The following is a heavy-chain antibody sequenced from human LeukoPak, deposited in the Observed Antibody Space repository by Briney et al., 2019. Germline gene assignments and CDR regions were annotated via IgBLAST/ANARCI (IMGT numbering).Heavy chain of an antibody. CDR2: IYYSGST. D-gene: IGHD3-3*01. Sequence: SETLSLTCTVSGGSVSSSNYYWGWIRQPPGKGLERIGSIYYSGSTYYNPSLKSRVTISVDTSKNQFSLKLDSLTAADTAVFYCARHRHYDFLNAYDYWGQGTLVTVSS. CDR1: GGSVSSSNYY. CDR3: ARHRHYDFLNAYDY. J-gene: IGHJ4*02. V-gene: IGHV4-39*01.